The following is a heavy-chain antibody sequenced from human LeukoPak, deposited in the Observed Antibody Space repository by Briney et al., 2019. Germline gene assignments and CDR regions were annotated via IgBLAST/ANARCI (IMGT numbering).Heavy chain of an antibody. CDR2: ISSSSSYI. Sequence: GGSLRLSCAASGFTFSSYSMNWVRQAPGKGLEWVSSISSSSSYIYYADSVKGRFTISRDNAKNSLYLQMNSLRAEDTAVYYCARTERGSSSSRWYFDLWGRGTLVTVSS. V-gene: IGHV3-21*01. J-gene: IGHJ2*01. CDR3: ARTERGSSSSRWYFDL. CDR1: GFTFSSYS. D-gene: IGHD6-6*01.